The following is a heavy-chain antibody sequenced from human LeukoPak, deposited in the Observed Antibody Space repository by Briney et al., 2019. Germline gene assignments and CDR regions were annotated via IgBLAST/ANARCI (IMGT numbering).Heavy chain of an antibody. V-gene: IGHV4-31*03. CDR3: ARVNYYDGRFDP. J-gene: IGHJ5*02. CDR2: IYYSGST. CDR1: GGSISSGGYY. D-gene: IGHD3-22*01. Sequence: KSSQTLSLTCTVSGGSISSGGYYWSWIRQHPGKGLEWIGYIYYSGSTYYNPSLKSRVTISVDTSKNQFSLKLSSVTAADTAVYYCARVNYYDGRFDPWGQGTLVTVSS.